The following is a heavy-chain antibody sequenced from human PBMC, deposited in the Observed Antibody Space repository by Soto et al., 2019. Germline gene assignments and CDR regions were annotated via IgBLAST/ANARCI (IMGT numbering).Heavy chain of an antibody. V-gene: IGHV3-53*01. CDR1: GFTVSSNY. J-gene: IGHJ4*02. CDR2: IYSGGST. Sequence: EVQLVESGGGLIQPGGSLRLSCAASGFTVSSNYMSWVRQAPGKGLEWVSVIYSGGSTYYADSVKGRFTISRDNSKNTLYLQRNSLRAEDTAVYYCARDGGNDSSEGGVIDYWGQGTLVTVSS. D-gene: IGHD3-22*01. CDR3: ARDGGNDSSEGGVIDY.